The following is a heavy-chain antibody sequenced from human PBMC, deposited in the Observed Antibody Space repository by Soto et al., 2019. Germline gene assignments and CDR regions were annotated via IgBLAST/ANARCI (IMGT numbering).Heavy chain of an antibody. CDR2: INAGNGNT. V-gene: IGHV1-3*01. CDR3: ASGSYPIPLDY. J-gene: IGHJ4*02. CDR1: GYTFTSYA. D-gene: IGHD1-26*01. Sequence: QVRLVQSGAEVKKPGASVKVSCKASGYTFTSYAMHWVRQAPGQRLEWMGWINAGNGNTKYLQKFQGRVTITRDTSASTAYMELSSLRSEDTAVYYCASGSYPIPLDYWGQGTLVTVSS.